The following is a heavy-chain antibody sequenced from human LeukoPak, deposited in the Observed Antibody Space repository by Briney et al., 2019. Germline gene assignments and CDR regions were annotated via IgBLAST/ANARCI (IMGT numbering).Heavy chain of an antibody. CDR1: GFAFSIYE. V-gene: IGHV3-48*03. D-gene: IGHD2-15*01. Sequence: GGSLRLSCAPSGFAFSIYEINWARQAPGKGLEWGSYISSSGSNTYYADSVKGRFAISRDNVKNSLYLQMNSLRDEDTAVYYCARGALLLNYYYYYMDVWGKGTTVTVSS. CDR2: ISSSGSNT. CDR3: ARGALLLNYYYYYMDV. J-gene: IGHJ6*03.